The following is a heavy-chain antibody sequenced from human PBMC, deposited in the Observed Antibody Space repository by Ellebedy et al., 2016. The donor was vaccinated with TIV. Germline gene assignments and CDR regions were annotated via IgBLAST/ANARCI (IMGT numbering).Heavy chain of an antibody. CDR1: GFTFSNYA. CDR3: ANPKNTLGTPIYD. Sequence: GESLKISXAASGFTFSNYAMMWVRQAPGKGLEWVSGISGSGGHTYYADSVKGRFTISRDNSKNTVYLHMNSLRAEDTAVYYCANPKNTLGTPIYDWGQGTLVTVS. J-gene: IGHJ4*02. V-gene: IGHV3-23*01. D-gene: IGHD4-23*01. CDR2: ISGSGGHT.